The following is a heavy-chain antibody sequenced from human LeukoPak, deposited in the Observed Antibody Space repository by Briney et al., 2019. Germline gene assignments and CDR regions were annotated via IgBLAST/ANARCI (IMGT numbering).Heavy chain of an antibody. V-gene: IGHV3-21*01. D-gene: IGHD4-17*01. CDR2: ISSSSSYI. CDR3: ATRGGNDYGDYLMAAFDY. CDR1: GFTFSSYS. Sequence: PGGSLRLSCAASGFTFSSYSMNWVRQAPGKWLEWVSSISSSSSYIYYADSVKGRFTISRDNAKNSLYLQMNSLRAEDTAVYYCATRGGNDYGDYLMAAFDYWGQGTLVTVSS. J-gene: IGHJ4*02.